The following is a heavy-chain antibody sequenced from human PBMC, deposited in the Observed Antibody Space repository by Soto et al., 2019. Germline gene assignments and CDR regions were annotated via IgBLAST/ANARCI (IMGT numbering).Heavy chain of an antibody. Sequence: SVKVSCKASGGTFSSYTISWVRQAPGQGLEWMGRIIPILGIANYAQKFQGRVTITADKSTSTAYMELSSLRSEDTAVYYCARARSGRARSKWLDPWGQGTLVTVSS. D-gene: IGHD6-19*01. CDR2: IIPILGIA. V-gene: IGHV1-69*02. CDR1: GGTFSSYT. J-gene: IGHJ5*02. CDR3: ARARSGRARSKWLDP.